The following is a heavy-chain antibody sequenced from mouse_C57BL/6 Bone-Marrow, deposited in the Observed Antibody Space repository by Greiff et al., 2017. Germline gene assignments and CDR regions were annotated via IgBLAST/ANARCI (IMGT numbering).Heavy chain of an antibody. D-gene: IGHD1-1*01. CDR1: GYTFTEYT. J-gene: IGHJ3*01. V-gene: IGHV1-62-2*01. CDR3: ARHEDLHYAPSWFAY. Sequence: VKLMESGAELVKPGASVKLSCKASGYTFTEYTIHWVKQRSGQGLEWIGWFYPGSGSIKYNEKFKDKATLTADKSSSTVYMELSRLTSEDSAVDFCARHEDLHYAPSWFAYWGQGTLVTVSA. CDR2: FYPGSGSI.